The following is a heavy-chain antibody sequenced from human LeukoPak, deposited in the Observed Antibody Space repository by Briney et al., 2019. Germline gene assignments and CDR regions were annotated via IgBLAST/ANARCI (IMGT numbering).Heavy chain of an antibody. J-gene: IGHJ4*02. CDR2: IYPRDGST. CDR1: GYSFTSNY. CDR3: ARDQEAFDY. V-gene: IGHV1-46*01. Sequence: ASVKVSCKASGYSFTSNYIHWVRQAPGQGLEWMEMIYPRDGSTSYAQKFQGRVTVTRDTSTSTVHMELSGLRSEDTAVYYCARDQEAFDYWGQGTLVTVSS.